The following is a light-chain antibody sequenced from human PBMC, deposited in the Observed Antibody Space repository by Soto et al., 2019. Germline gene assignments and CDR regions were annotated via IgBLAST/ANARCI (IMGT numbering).Light chain of an antibody. V-gene: IGKV3-15*01. CDR1: QSIGST. CDR2: DAS. Sequence: EIVMTQSPGTLSVSPGERATLSCRASQSIGSTLAWYQQKPGQAPRLLIYDASTRATGIPGRFSGSGSGTSFTLTISSLQSEDFAVYYCQQYNTWPPEYTSGQGTKLEIK. CDR3: QQYNTWPPEYT. J-gene: IGKJ2*01.